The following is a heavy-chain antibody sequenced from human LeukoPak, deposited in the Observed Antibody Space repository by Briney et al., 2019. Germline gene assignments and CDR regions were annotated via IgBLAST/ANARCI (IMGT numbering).Heavy chain of an antibody. J-gene: IGHJ1*01. Sequence: TSETLSLTCAVYGGSFSGYYWSWIRQPPGEGLEWIGEINHSGSTNYNPSLKSRVTISVDTSKNQFSLKLSSVTAADTAVYYCARGSYSSGWYRRYFQHWGQGTLVTVSS. D-gene: IGHD6-19*01. CDR1: GGSFSGYY. V-gene: IGHV4-34*01. CDR2: INHSGST. CDR3: ARGSYSSGWYRRYFQH.